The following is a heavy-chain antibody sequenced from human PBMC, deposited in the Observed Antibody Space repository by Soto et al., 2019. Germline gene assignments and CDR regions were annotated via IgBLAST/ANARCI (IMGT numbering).Heavy chain of an antibody. D-gene: IGHD2-15*01. V-gene: IGHV1-18*01. J-gene: IGHJ6*03. Sequence: ASVKVSCKASGYTFTSYGISWVRQAPGQGLEWMGWISAYNGNTNYAQKLQGRVTMTTDTSTSTAYMELRSLRSDDTAVYYCARNSPIVVVVAATPYYYYYMDVWGKGTTVTVSS. CDR1: GYTFTSYG. CDR3: ARNSPIVVVVAATPYYYYYMDV. CDR2: ISAYNGNT.